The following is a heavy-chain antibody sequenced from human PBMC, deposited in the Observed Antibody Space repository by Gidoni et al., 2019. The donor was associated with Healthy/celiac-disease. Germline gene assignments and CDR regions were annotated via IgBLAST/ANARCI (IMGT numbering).Heavy chain of an antibody. CDR1: VFTFISYS. CDR2: ISSSSSYI. V-gene: IGHV3-21*01. CDR3: ARVRYSSSSGAFDI. D-gene: IGHD6-6*01. Sequence: EVQLVESGGGLVQPGRSLRLSCAASVFTFISYSMNWVRQAPGKGLEWVSSISSSSSYIYYADSVKGRFTISRDNAKNSLYLQMNSLRAEDTAVYYCARVRYSSSSGAFDIWGQGTMVTVSS. J-gene: IGHJ3*02.